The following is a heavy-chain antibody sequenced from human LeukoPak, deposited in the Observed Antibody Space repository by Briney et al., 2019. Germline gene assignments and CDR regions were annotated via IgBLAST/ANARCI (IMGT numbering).Heavy chain of an antibody. V-gene: IGHV6-1*01. D-gene: IGHD3-10*01. J-gene: IGHJ5*02. CDR1: GDSVSGGSAG. CDR3: TGGGLVRGSLHWFDP. CDR2: IYYRSKWYS. Sequence: SQTLSLTCALSGDSVSGGSAGWDWLRQSPSRGLEWLGRIYYRSKWYSDYAISVKSRITINPDTSRNQFSLQLNSVPHDDTAVYYCTGGGLVRGSLHWFDPWGQGTLVTVSS.